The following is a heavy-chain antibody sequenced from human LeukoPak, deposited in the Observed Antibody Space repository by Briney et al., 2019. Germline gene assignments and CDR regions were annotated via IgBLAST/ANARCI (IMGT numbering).Heavy chain of an antibody. Sequence: GGSLRLSCAASGFSFSSYAMSWVRQAPGKGLVWVSRINSDGSSTSYADSVKGRFTISRDNAKNTLYLQMNSLRAEDTAVYYCATTSRWLFQEDDYWGQGTLVTVSS. CDR1: GFSFSSYA. J-gene: IGHJ4*02. V-gene: IGHV3-74*01. CDR2: INSDGSST. CDR3: ATTSRWLFQEDDY. D-gene: IGHD3-22*01.